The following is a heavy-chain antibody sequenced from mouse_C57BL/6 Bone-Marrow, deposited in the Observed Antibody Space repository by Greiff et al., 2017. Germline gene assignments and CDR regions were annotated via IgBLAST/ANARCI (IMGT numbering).Heavy chain of an antibody. CDR2: IYPGDGDT. CDR1: GYAFSSYW. V-gene: IGHV1-80*01. Sequence: VQLQQSGAELVKPGASVKISCKASGYAFSSYWMNWVKQRPGKGLEWIGQIYPGDGDTNYNGKFKGKATLTADKSSSTAYMQLSSLTSEDSAVYFWARAGGYYQLYWYFDVWGTGTTVTVSS. J-gene: IGHJ1*03. CDR3: ARAGGYYQLYWYFDV. D-gene: IGHD2-3*01.